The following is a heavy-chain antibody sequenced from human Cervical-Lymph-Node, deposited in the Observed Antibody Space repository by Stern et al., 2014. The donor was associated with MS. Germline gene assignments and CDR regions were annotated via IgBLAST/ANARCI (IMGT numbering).Heavy chain of an antibody. CDR1: AYTITDFY. V-gene: IGHV1-2*02. CDR2: IIPNSVGT. CDR3: ARGGGYSYSTLDY. Sequence: VQLVESGAEVKKPGASVKVSCKASAYTITDFYTHWVRQAPGHGLEWMGWIIPNSVGTYSAQKFQGRLTMTRDTSISTAYMELSSLRSDDTAVYYCARGGGYSYSTLDYWGQGTQVTVSS. J-gene: IGHJ4*02. D-gene: IGHD3-10*01.